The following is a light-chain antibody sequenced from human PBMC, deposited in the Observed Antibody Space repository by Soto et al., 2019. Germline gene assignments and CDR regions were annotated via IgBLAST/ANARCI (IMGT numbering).Light chain of an antibody. CDR3: MSYAGGNSVT. J-gene: IGLJ2*01. V-gene: IGLV2-11*01. Sequence: QSALTQPRSVSGSPGQPVTISCTGTSSDVGGYKFVSWYQHHPGKAPKLMIYEVTKRPSGVPDRFSASKSGNSASLTVSGLQDEDEADYYCMSYAGGNSVTFGGGTKLTVL. CDR2: EVT. CDR1: SSDVGGYKF.